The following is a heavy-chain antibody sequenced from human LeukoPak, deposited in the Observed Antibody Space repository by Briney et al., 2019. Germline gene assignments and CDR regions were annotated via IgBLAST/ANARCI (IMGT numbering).Heavy chain of an antibody. CDR3: ARWETSMLFDY. V-gene: IGHV4-38-2*02. Sequence: PSETLSLTCTVSNYSISSGYYWGWIRQSPGQGLEWIGSIYHSDSTKYNPSLKSRVSISIDTSKNQISLKLTSLTAADTAVYYCARWETSMLFDYWGQEILVTVSS. J-gene: IGHJ4*02. D-gene: IGHD5-18*01. CDR2: IYHSDST. CDR1: NYSISSGYY.